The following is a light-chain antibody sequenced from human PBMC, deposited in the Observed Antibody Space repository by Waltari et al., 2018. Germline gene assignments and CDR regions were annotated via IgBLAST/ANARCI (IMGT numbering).Light chain of an antibody. J-gene: IGKJ4*01. CDR2: SAS. Sequence: IQLTQSPSSLSASVGDRVTITCRASQGMSSYLAWYQQKPGKAPKLLIYSASTLQSVVPSRFSGSGSGTDFTLTINSLQPEDFATYYCQQLNSYPLLTFGGGTKVEIK. CDR1: QGMSSY. V-gene: IGKV1-9*01. CDR3: QQLNSYPLLT.